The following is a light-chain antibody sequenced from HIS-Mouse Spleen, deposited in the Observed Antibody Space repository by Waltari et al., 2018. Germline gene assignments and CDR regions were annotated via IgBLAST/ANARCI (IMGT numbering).Light chain of an antibody. J-gene: IGLJ1*01. CDR1: SSNIGSNY. V-gene: IGLV1-47*01. Sequence: QSVLTQPPSASGTPGQMVTISCSGRSSNIGSNYVYWYQQLPVTAPKLLVYRNNQRPSGVPERFAGSESGASAALAISGLRSEDEADYYCAAWDDSLSGYVFGTGTKVTVL. CDR3: AAWDDSLSGYV. CDR2: RNN.